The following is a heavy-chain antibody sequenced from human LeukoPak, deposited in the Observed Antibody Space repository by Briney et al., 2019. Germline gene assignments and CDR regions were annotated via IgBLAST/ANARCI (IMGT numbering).Heavy chain of an antibody. D-gene: IGHD2-2*01. J-gene: IGHJ5*02. CDR2: ISSSSSTI. Sequence: GGSLRLSRAASGFTFSSYSMNWVRQAPGKGLEWVSYISSSSSTIYYADSVKGRFTISRDNAKNSLYLQMNSLRAEDTAVYYCARDALGYCSSTSCYAGNWFDPWGQGTLVTVSS. CDR3: ARDALGYCSSTSCYAGNWFDP. CDR1: GFTFSSYS. V-gene: IGHV3-48*01.